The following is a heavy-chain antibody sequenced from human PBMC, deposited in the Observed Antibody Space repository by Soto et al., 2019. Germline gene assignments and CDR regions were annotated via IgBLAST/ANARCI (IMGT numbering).Heavy chain of an antibody. CDR3: ARDRSGSGWFNAFDI. CDR2: TYYRSKWYN. J-gene: IGHJ3*02. Sequence: SQTRSLTCAISGSSVFSSTAAWNWIRQSPSRGLEWLGRTYYRSKWYNDYAVSVKSRITINPDTSKHQFSLQLNSVTPEDTAVYYCARDRSGSGWFNAFDIWGQGTLVTVSS. V-gene: IGHV6-1*01. CDR1: GSSVFSSTAA. D-gene: IGHD6-19*01.